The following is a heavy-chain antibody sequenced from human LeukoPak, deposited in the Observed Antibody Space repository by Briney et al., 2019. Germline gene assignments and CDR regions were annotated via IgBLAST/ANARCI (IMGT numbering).Heavy chain of an antibody. J-gene: IGHJ3*02. CDR2: IIPILGIA. CDR3: ARALGPDNDAFDI. V-gene: IGHV1-69*02. D-gene: IGHD1-14*01. CDR1: GGTFSSYT. Sequence: SLKVSCKASGGTFSSYTISGVRQATGQEREWMGRIIPILGIANNAQKIHSRVAITADKTTRTAYMELSSLRSEDTAVYYCARALGPDNDAFDIWGQRTMVTVSS.